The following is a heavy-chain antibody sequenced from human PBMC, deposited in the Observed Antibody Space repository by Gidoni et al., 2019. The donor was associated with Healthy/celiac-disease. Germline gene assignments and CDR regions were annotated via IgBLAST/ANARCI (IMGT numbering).Heavy chain of an antibody. V-gene: IGHV3-11*05. CDR3: ARGGNPRGWYFDY. J-gene: IGHJ4*02. Sequence: QVQLVESGGGLVKPGGSLRLSWSASGFPFSDYYMSWVRQAPGKGLEWVSYIRSSSSYKNCADSVKGRFTISRDNAKNSLYLQMNSLRAEDTAVYYCARGGNPRGWYFDYWGQGTLVTVSS. CDR2: IRSSSSYK. CDR1: GFPFSDYY. D-gene: IGHD2-15*01.